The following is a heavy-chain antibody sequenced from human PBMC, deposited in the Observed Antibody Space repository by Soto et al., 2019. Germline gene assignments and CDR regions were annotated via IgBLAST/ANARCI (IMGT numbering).Heavy chain of an antibody. CDR1: GYTFTSFG. CDR2: ITTDKGKT. V-gene: IGHV1-18*01. CDR3: ATRSPAFDY. Sequence: ASVKVSCKTSGYTFTSFGISWVRQAPGQGLEWMGWITTDKGKTNYAQKFQGRVTMTTDTSTSTAYMELRSLRSDDTAVYYRATRSPAFDYWGQ. J-gene: IGHJ4*02.